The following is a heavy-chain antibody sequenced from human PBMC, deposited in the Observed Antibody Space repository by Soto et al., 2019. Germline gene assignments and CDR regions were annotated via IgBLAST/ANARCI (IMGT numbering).Heavy chain of an antibody. J-gene: IGHJ5*02. CDR1: SETFASYY. CDR3: ARVTRGSGDWFDP. CDR2: ISTYNGNT. D-gene: IGHD6-19*01. V-gene: IGHV1-18*01. Sequence: ASVKVSCKASSETFASYYMTWVRQAPGQGLEWMGWISTYNGNTKYAQNVQGRVSMTTDTSTSTAYMELRSLKSDDTAVYYCARVTRGSGDWFDPWGQGTLVTVSS.